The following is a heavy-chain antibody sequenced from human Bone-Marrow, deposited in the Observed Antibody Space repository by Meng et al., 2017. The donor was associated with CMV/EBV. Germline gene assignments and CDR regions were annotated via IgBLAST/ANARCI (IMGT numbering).Heavy chain of an antibody. CDR3: ARELYSDIVVVPAAPLDY. J-gene: IGHJ4*02. Sequence: GESLNIYCAASGFIFSSYAMHWVRQAPGKGLEWVAVISYDGSNKYYADSVKGRFTISRDNSKNTLYLQMNSLRAEDTAVYYCARELYSDIVVVPAAPLDYWGQGTLVTVSS. CDR1: GFIFSSYA. D-gene: IGHD2-2*01. CDR2: ISYDGSNK. V-gene: IGHV3-30-3*01.